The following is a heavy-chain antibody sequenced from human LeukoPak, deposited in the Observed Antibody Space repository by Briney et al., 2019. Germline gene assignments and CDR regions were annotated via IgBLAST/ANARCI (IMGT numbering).Heavy chain of an antibody. V-gene: IGHV4-34*01. CDR1: GGSFSGYY. J-gene: IGHJ4*02. CDR2: INHSGST. D-gene: IGHD3-16*01. CDR3: AIPHYDYVWGSYASCDY. Sequence: TSETLSLTCAVYGGSFSGYYWSWIRQPPGKGLEWIGEINHSGSTNYNPSLKSRVTISVDTSKNQFSLKLSSVTAADTAAYYCAIPHYDYVWGSYASCDYWGQGTLVTVSS.